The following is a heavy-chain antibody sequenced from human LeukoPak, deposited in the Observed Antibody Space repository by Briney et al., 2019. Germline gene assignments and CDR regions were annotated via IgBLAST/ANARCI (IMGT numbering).Heavy chain of an antibody. D-gene: IGHD3-22*01. V-gene: IGHV4-34*01. CDR3: AVNYYDSSGYGYFDL. Sequence: NHSGSTNYNPSLKSRVTISVDTSKNQFSLKLSSVTAADTAVYYCAVNYYDSSGYGYFDLWGRGTLVTVSS. J-gene: IGHJ2*01. CDR2: NHSGST.